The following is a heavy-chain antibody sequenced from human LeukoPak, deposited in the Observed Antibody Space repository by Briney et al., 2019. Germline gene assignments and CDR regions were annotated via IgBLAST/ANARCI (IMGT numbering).Heavy chain of an antibody. Sequence: GGSLRLSCAASGFTFSSYAMHWVRQAPGKGLEWVANIKQDGGEKYYVDSVKGRFTISRDNAKNSLYLQMNSLRAEDTALYYCAKDRGIRYGSGSYPYYFDYWGQGTLVTVSS. D-gene: IGHD3-10*01. CDR2: IKQDGGEK. CDR3: AKDRGIRYGSGSYPYYFDY. J-gene: IGHJ4*02. CDR1: GFTFSSYA. V-gene: IGHV3-7*03.